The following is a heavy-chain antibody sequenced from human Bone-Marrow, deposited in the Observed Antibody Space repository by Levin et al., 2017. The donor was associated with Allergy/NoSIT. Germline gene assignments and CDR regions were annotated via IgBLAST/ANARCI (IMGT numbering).Heavy chain of an antibody. CDR1: GFTFSSFT. CDR2: ITGSGAGT. J-gene: IGHJ5*02. V-gene: IGHV3-23*01. CDR3: TKPGVGAPGGTHCFDP. D-gene: IGHD1-26*01. Sequence: PGGSLRLSCAASGFTFSSFTMSWVRQAPGKGLERVSGITGSGAGTYYSDSVKGRFTISRDNSKNTVYLQMNNLRVEDTAVYYCTKPGVGAPGGTHCFDPWGQGTLVIVSS.